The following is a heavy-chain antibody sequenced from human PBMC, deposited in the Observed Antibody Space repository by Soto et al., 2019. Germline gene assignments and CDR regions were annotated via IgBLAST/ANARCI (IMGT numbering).Heavy chain of an antibody. CDR2: IYPDDSDT. CDR1: GYSFSSYW. CDR3: ARPAVPGSANWFDP. V-gene: IGHV5-51*03. Sequence: EVQLVQSGAEVKKPGESLKISCQGSGYSFSSYWIGWVRQMPGKGLEWMGIIYPDDSDTRYSPSFQGQVTISADKSTSTAYLQWSSLQASDTAMYYCARPAVPGSANWFDPWGQGTLVTVSS. D-gene: IGHD6-19*01. J-gene: IGHJ5*02.